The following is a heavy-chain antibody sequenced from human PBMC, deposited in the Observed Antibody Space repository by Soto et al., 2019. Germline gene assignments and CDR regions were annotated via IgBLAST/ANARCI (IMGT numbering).Heavy chain of an antibody. V-gene: IGHV3-33*01. CDR1: GFSFSSYG. CDR2: ISNDGGDK. D-gene: IGHD6-19*01. CDR3: ASRLHQRGSGWYHFDS. J-gene: IGHJ4*02. Sequence: QVQLMESGGGVVQPGRSLRLSCAASGFSFSSYGIHWVRQAPGKGLEWVALISNDGGDKNFADSVKGRFTVSRDNSRNTVCLEMNSLRIEDTALYYCASRLHQRGSGWYHFDSWGQGTLVTVSS.